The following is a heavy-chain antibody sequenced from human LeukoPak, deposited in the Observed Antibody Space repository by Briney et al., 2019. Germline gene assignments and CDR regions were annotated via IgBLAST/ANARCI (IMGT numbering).Heavy chain of an antibody. V-gene: IGHV3-11*04. J-gene: IGHJ4*02. Sequence: GGSLRLSCAASGFTFSDYYMSWIRQAPGEGLEWVSYISSSGSTIYYADSVKGRFTISRDNAKNSLYLQMNSLRAEEPAVYYCTRDPTVDFWSGLQVVDYWSQGTLVTVSS. CDR2: ISSSGSTI. CDR1: GFTFSDYY. CDR3: TRDPTVDFWSGLQVVDY. D-gene: IGHD3-3*01.